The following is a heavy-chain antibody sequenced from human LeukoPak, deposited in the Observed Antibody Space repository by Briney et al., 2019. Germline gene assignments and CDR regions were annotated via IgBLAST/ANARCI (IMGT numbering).Heavy chain of an antibody. CDR2: ISSSSSYI. V-gene: IGHV3-21*01. CDR3: ARESFVEKTGDCTNGVCYRNFDY. J-gene: IGHJ4*02. D-gene: IGHD2-8*01. Sequence: GGSLRLSCAASGFTFSSYSMNWVRQAPGKGLEWVSSISSSSSYIYYADSVKGRFTISRDNAKNSLYLQMNSLRAEDTAVYYCARESFVEKTGDCTNGVCYRNFDYWGQGTLVTVSS. CDR1: GFTFSSYS.